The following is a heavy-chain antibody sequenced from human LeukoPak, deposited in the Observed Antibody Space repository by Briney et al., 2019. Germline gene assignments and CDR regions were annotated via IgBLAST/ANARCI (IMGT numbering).Heavy chain of an antibody. J-gene: IGHJ3*02. CDR3: AAKGYGGNSDAFDI. D-gene: IGHD4-23*01. V-gene: IGHV1-58*02. Sequence: SVKVSCKASGFTFTSSAMQWVRQARGQRLEWIGWIVVGSGNTNYAQRFQERVTITRDMSTSTAYVELSSLRSEDTAVYYCAAKGYGGNSDAFDIWGQGTMVTVSS. CDR2: IVVGSGNT. CDR1: GFTFTSSA.